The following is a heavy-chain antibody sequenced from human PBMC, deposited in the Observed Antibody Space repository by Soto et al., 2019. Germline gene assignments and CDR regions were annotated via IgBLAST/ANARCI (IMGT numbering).Heavy chain of an antibody. CDR1: GFTFSGYG. CDR2: ISDDGSNK. V-gene: IGHV3-30-3*01. D-gene: IGHD6-19*01. Sequence: QVQLVESGGGVVQPGRSLRLSCAASGFTFSGYGMHWVRQAPGKGLEWVAVISDDGSNKYYADSVKGRFLISRDNSKNXLYLEMHSLRAGDTAVYYCAREGPYSSGWRNWLDPWGQGTLVTVSS. J-gene: IGHJ5*02. CDR3: AREGPYSSGWRNWLDP.